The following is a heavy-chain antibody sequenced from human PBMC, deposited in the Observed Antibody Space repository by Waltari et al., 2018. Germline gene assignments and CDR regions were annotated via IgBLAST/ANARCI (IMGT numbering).Heavy chain of an antibody. Sequence: QVQLVQSGAEVKKPGASVKVSCKASGYTFTSYAMHWVRQAPGQRLEWMGWINAGNGNTKYSQKFQGRVTITRDTSASTAYMELSSLRSEDTAVYYCADLAGDPARAFDIWGQGTMVIVSS. J-gene: IGHJ3*02. CDR2: INAGNGNT. D-gene: IGHD2-21*02. CDR1: GYTFTSYA. CDR3: ADLAGDPARAFDI. V-gene: IGHV1-3*01.